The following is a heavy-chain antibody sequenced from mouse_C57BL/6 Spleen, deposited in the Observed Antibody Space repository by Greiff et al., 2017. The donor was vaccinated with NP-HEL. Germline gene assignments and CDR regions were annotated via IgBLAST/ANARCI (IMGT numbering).Heavy chain of an antibody. CDR2: IYPGDGDT. Sequence: VQLQQSGPELVKPGASVKISCKASGYAFSSSWMNWVKQRPGKGLEWIGRIYPGDGDTNYNGKFKGKATLTADKSSSTAYMQLSSLTSEDSAVYVCAATVVATDFDYWGQGTTLTVSS. D-gene: IGHD1-1*01. J-gene: IGHJ2*01. V-gene: IGHV1-82*01. CDR3: AATVVATDFDY. CDR1: GYAFSSSW.